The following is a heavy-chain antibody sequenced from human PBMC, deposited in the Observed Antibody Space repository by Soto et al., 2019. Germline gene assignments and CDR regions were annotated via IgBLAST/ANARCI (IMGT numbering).Heavy chain of an antibody. Sequence: PGGSLRLSCAASGFTFNKYAFTWVRQTPGKGLEWLASITGGFAEYADSVKGRFTTSRDNPKNTVYLQMNSLRVEDTAVYYCAKDPNGDYIGAFDMWGQGIMVTVSS. D-gene: IGHD4-17*01. CDR2: ITGGFA. V-gene: IGHV3-23*01. CDR3: AKDPNGDYIGAFDM. CDR1: GFTFNKYA. J-gene: IGHJ3*02.